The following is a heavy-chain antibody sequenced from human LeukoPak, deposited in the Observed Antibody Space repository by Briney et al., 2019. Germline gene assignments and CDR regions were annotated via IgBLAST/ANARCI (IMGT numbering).Heavy chain of an antibody. J-gene: IGHJ6*02. CDR1: ETPFTN. D-gene: IGHD3-16*01. CDR3: ARNWVPSGYSYYYGMDV. Sequence: GVVRLSCTASETPFTNFWVRHAPGKGREWVSSLSSSGSTNYYADSVKGRFTISRDNAKNSLYLQMNSLRVEDTAVYYCARNWVPSGYSYYYGMDVWGQGTTVTVSS. CDR2: LSSSGSTN. V-gene: IGHV3-48*03.